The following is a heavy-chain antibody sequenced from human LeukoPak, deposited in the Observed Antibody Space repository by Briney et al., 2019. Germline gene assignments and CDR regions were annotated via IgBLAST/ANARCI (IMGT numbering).Heavy chain of an antibody. CDR3: ARDAGSIPSRFDY. J-gene: IGHJ4*02. CDR1: GGTFSSYA. CDR2: IIPIFGTA. Sequence: GASVKVSCKASGGTFSSYAISWVRQAPGRGLEWMGGIIPIFGTANYAQKFQGRVTITADESTSTAYMELSSLRSEDTAVYYCARDAGSIPSRFDYWGQGTLVTVSS. D-gene: IGHD1-14*01. V-gene: IGHV1-69*13.